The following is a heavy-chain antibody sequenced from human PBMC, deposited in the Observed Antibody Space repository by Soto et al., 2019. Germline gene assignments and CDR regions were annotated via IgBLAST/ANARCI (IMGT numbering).Heavy chain of an antibody. Sequence: QVQLVQSGAEVKQPGASVKLSCRASGYTFTSYYIHWVRQAPGQGPEWMGIINPGGGSTSSAQKSQGRVTVTRDTSTSTVFLDLSTLTSEDTAVYYCARDANAALPFHYYGMDVWGQGTTVTVSS. CDR1: GYTFTSYY. J-gene: IGHJ6*02. CDR3: ARDANAALPFHYYGMDV. V-gene: IGHV1-46*01. CDR2: INPGGGST. D-gene: IGHD3-10*01.